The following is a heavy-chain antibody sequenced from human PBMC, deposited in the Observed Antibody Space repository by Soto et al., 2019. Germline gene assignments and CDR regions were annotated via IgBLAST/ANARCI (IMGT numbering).Heavy chain of an antibody. CDR2: INHSGST. J-gene: IGHJ6*02. D-gene: IGHD6-13*01. CDR1: GGSFSGYY. V-gene: IGHV4-34*01. Sequence: PSETLSLTCAVYGGSFSGYYWSWIRQPPGKGLEWIGEINHSGSTNYNPSLKSRVTISVDTSKNQFSLKLSSVTAADTAVYHCARGGGSSWYWSYYYYYGMDVWGQGTTVTVSS. CDR3: ARGGGSSWYWSYYYYYGMDV.